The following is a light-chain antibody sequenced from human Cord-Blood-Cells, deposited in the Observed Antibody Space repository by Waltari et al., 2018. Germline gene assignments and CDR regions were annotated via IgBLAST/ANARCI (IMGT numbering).Light chain of an antibody. J-gene: IGLJ1*01. V-gene: IGLV2-14*01. CDR2: EVS. CDR1: SSDVGGYNY. CDR3: SSYTSSSTLCV. Sequence: QSALTQPASVSGSPGPSITISCTGPSSDVGGYNYVSCYQQHPGKAPKLMIYEVSNRPSGVSNRFSGSKSGNTASLTISGLQAEDEADYYCSSYTSSSTLCVFGTGTKVTVL.